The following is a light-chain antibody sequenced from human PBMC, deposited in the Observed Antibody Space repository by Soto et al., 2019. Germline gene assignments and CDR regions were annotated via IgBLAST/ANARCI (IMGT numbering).Light chain of an antibody. CDR3: CSSVGATTYG. Sequence: QSALTQPASVSGSPGQSITISCSGTSSNIGGYNVVSWYQQHPGKAPKVIVYEGIKRPSGVSDRFSGSTSGSTASLTISGLQAEDEAESYSCSSVGATTYGFGRGTKVT. V-gene: IGLV2-23*01. J-gene: IGLJ1*01. CDR1: SSNIGGYNV. CDR2: EGI.